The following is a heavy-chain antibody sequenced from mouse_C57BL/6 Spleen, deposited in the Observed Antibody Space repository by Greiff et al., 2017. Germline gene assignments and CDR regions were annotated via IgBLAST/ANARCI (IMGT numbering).Heavy chain of an antibody. J-gene: IGHJ4*01. V-gene: IGHV1-20*01. CDR1: GYSFTGYF. CDR3: ARGYCAYAMDY. Sequence: VQLQQSGPELVKPGDSVKISCKASGYSFTGYFMNWVMQSPGKSLEWIGRINPYNGDTFYNQKFKGKATLTVDKSSSTAHMELRSLTSEDSAVYYCARGYCAYAMDYWGQGTSVTVSS. CDR2: INPYNGDT. D-gene: IGHD2-14*01.